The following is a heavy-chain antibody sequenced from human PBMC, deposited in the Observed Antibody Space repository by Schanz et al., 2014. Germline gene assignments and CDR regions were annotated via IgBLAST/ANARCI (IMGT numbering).Heavy chain of an antibody. CDR3: AGDWASGRYYSDY. D-gene: IGHD1-26*01. J-gene: IGHJ4*02. V-gene: IGHV3-30*09. CDR1: GFTFSRHA. Sequence: VELFYSVGGVVQPGRSLRLSCAASGFTFSRHAMHWVRQAAGKGLEWVAAITYDGSNKYYAESVKGRFAISRDNSKDTLYLQMNSLRTEDTAVYYCAGDWASGRYYSDYWGQGTLVTVSS. CDR2: ITYDGSNK.